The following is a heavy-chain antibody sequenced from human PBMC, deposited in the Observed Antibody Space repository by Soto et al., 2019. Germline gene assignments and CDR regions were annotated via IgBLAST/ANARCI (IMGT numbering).Heavy chain of an antibody. CDR2: ISAHNGNT. Sequence: QVHLVQSGAEVKKPGASVKVSCKASGYTFTSYGITWVRQAPGQGLEWMGWISAHNGNTDYAKKLQGRVIVTRDTSTSTDYMELRSLISDDTAVYYCARGRYGDYWGQGALVTVSS. CDR1: GYTFTSYG. J-gene: IGHJ4*02. CDR3: ARGRYGDY. V-gene: IGHV1-18*01. D-gene: IGHD1-1*01.